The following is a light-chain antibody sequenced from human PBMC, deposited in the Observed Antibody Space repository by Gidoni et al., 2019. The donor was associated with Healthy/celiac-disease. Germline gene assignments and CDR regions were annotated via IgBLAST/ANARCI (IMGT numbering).Light chain of an antibody. CDR2: DAA. CDR3: QQYDNLPLT. Sequence: DIQMTQSPSSLSASVGDRVTITCQASQDIGNYLNWYQQKPGKAPKRMIYDAANLETGVTSRFSGSGSGTDFTFTIRSLQSEDIATYYCQQYDNLPLTFGPGTKVEIK. CDR1: QDIGNY. J-gene: IGKJ3*01. V-gene: IGKV1-33*01.